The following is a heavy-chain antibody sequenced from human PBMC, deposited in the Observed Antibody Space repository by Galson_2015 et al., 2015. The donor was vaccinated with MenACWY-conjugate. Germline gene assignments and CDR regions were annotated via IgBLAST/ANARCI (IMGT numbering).Heavy chain of an antibody. CDR2: ISSSGGTI. J-gene: IGHJ4*02. CDR3: AVYCSSTRCYGASGGY. D-gene: IGHD2-2*01. CDR1: GFTFSDYE. Sequence: SLRLSCAASGFTFSDYEMNWVRQAPGKGLEWLSYISSSGGTIKYEDSVKGRFTISRDNAKNSLFLQMNSVRAEDTAVYYCAVYCSSTRCYGASGGYWGQGTLVTVSS. V-gene: IGHV3-48*03.